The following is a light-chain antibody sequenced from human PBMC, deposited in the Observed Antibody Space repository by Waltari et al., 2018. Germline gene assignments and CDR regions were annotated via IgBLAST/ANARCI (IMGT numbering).Light chain of an antibody. CDR2: GAS. CDR1: QSVSSN. V-gene: IGKV3-15*01. J-gene: IGKJ4*01. Sequence: DIVMTHSPATLSVSPGKRATLSCRANQSVSSNLAWYQQKPGQAPRLLIYGASTRATGLPARFSGSGSGTEFALTISSLQSEDFAVYYCQQYNNWPLTFGGGTKVEIK. CDR3: QQYNNWPLT.